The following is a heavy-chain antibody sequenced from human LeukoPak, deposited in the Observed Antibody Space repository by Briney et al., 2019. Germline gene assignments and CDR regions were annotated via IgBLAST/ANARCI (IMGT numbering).Heavy chain of an antibody. CDR1: GYTFTSYD. V-gene: IGHV1-8*03. CDR3: ARVPYYGSGSYYNGPHYFDY. D-gene: IGHD3-10*01. J-gene: IGHJ4*02. CDR2: MNPNSGNT. Sequence: ASVKVSCKASGYTFTSYDINWVRQATGQGLEWMGWMNPNSGNTGYAQKFQGRVTITRNTSISTAYMELSRLRSDDTAVYYCARVPYYGSGSYYNGPHYFDYWGQGTLVTVSS.